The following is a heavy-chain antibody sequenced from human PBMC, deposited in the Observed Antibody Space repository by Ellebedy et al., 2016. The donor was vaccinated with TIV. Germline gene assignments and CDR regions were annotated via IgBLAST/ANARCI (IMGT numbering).Heavy chain of an antibody. J-gene: IGHJ6*02. CDR2: INPSGGST. Sequence: ASVKVSCKASGYTFTSYYMHWVRQAPGQGLEWMGIINPSGGSTSYAQKLQGRVTMTRDTSTSTVYMELSSLRSEDTAVYYCARERIAVAGKNYYYYGMDVWGQGTTVTVSS. V-gene: IGHV1-46*04. D-gene: IGHD6-19*01. CDR3: ARERIAVAGKNYYYYGMDV. CDR1: GYTFTSYY.